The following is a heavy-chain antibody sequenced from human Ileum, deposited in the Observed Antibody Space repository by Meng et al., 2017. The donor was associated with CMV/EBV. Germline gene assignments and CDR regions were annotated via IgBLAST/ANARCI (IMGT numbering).Heavy chain of an antibody. J-gene: IGHJ4*02. V-gene: IGHV1-18*01. CDR3: ARVIEIKSNIGSWHQLYFDY. CDR2: ISAHNGNT. Sequence: QVQLVQSGAEVKEPXXXXTXXXKAXGFTFTTYAITWVRQAPGQGLEWMGWISAHNGNTDYAQNFEGRVTMTTDTSTNTAYMELRSLRSDDTAVFYCARVIEIKSNIGSWHQLYFDYWGQGSLVTVSS. CDR1: GFTFTTYA. D-gene: IGHD6-13*01.